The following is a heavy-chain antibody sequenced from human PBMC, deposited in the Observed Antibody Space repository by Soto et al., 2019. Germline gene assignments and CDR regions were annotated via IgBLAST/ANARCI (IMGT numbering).Heavy chain of an antibody. CDR3: ARDVFCGGAPACPDMDV. V-gene: IGHV1-18*04. J-gene: IGHJ6*02. CDR2: ISGYNGNT. Sequence: ASVKVSCKASGYTFSGYSITWVRQAPGQGLEWMGRISGYNGNTNYARTLRGRLTLTTDTSTSTAYMELRSLTSDDTAVYYCARDVFCGGAPACPDMDVWGQGTTVTVAS. D-gene: IGHD2-21*01. CDR1: GYTFSGYS.